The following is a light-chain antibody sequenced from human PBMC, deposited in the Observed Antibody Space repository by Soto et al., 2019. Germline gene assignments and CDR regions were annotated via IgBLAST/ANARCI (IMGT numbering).Light chain of an antibody. CDR1: QGISNS. Sequence: DIQMTQSPSSLSASVGDTITITCRASQGISNSLNWYQLRPGEAPKLLIYDASNLAPGVPSRFSGGGSGTHFTLTVSSLQTEDIATYYCHQYNNDPFTFGPGTKVDLK. V-gene: IGKV1-33*01. J-gene: IGKJ3*01. CDR3: HQYNNDPFT. CDR2: DAS.